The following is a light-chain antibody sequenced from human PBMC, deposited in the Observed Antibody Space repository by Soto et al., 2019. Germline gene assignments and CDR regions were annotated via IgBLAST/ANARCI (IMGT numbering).Light chain of an antibody. V-gene: IGKV3-20*01. J-gene: IGKJ1*01. CDR1: QSFNSIY. CDR2: GAS. Sequence: ERVMTQYTTTLSVSPGERATLSRRASQSFNSIYLAWYQQKPGQAPRLLIYGASSRATGIPDRFSGSGSGTDFTLSVSGLEPEDFAVYYCQQYSSSPETFGQRTKVDI. CDR3: QQYSSSPET.